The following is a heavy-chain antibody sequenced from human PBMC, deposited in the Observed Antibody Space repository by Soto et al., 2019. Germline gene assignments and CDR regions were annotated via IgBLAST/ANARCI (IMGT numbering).Heavy chain of an antibody. CDR1: GGSITNNNYY. Sequence: SETLSLTCTVSGGSITNNNYYWSWIRQPPGKGLEWIGHMYNSGTTYSNPSLKGRVTISGDTSENQFSLNLSSVTAADTAVYYCARGPTSDKVDYWGQGTLVT. V-gene: IGHV4-30-4*01. J-gene: IGHJ4*02. CDR2: MYNSGTT. CDR3: ARGPTSDKVDY.